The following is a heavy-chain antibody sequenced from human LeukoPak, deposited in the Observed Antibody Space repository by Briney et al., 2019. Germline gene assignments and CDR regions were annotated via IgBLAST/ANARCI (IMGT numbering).Heavy chain of an antibody. V-gene: IGHV1-46*01. CDR2: INPGGSWT. D-gene: IGHD3-22*01. Sequence: ASVKVSCKASGYAFSNYGISWVRQAPGQGLEWMGVINPGGSWTSYAQKFQGRVTMTRDMSTSTDYKELSSLRTEDTAAYYCARGFWRIHYYETSGYYTQFGYWGQGTLITVTS. J-gene: IGHJ4*02. CDR3: ARGFWRIHYYETSGYYTQFGY. CDR1: GYAFSNYG.